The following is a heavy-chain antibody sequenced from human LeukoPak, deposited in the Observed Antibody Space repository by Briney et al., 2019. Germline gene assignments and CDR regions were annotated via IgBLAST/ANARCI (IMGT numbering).Heavy chain of an antibody. CDR3: AALIIGRPFDY. V-gene: IGHV3-7*03. J-gene: IGHJ4*02. CDR2: IKQDGSET. D-gene: IGHD1-26*01. Sequence: GGSLRLSCVASGFTFSAYWMSWVRQAPGKGLEYMASIKQDGSETYYVDSVKGRFTISRDNAKDSLDLQMNNLRAEDTAVYYCAALIIGRPFDYWGQGTLVTVSS. CDR1: GFTFSAYW.